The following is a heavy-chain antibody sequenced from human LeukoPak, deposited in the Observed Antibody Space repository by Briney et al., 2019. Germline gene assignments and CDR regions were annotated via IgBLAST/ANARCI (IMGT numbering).Heavy chain of an antibody. D-gene: IGHD3-16*01. CDR3: GRAFPPLRTSSAGDL. V-gene: IGHV3-21*01. CDR2: ISYLSSHV. J-gene: IGHJ4*02. CDR1: GFTFSDYD. Sequence: GGSLRLSCSASGFTFSDYDMNWVRQAPGKGLEWVSSISYLSSHVYYGDSVKGRFSISRDNAKNSLYLQMNSLGAEDTAIYCCGRAFPPLRTSSAGDLWGQGILVAVSS.